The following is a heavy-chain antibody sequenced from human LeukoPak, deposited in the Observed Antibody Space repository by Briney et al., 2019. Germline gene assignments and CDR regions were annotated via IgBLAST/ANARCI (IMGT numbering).Heavy chain of an antibody. J-gene: IGHJ4*02. CDR1: GFTFSSYA. CDR3: ARDGSLEYYFDY. Sequence: GGSLRLSCAASGFTFSSYAMSWVRQAPGKGLEWVSAISGSGGSTYYADSVKGRFTISRDNSKNTLYLQMNSLRAEDTAVYYCARDGSLEYYFDYWGQGTLVTVSS. CDR2: ISGSGGST. V-gene: IGHV3-23*01. D-gene: IGHD2-2*03.